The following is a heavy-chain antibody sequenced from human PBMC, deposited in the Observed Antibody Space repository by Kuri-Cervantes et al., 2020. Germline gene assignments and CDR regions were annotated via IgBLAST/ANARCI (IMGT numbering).Heavy chain of an antibody. J-gene: IGHJ4*02. CDR2: IYYSGST. V-gene: IGHV4-39*01. D-gene: IGHD3-22*01. Sequence: SETLSLTCTVSGGSISSSSYYWGWIRQPPGKGLEWIGSIYYSGSTYYNPSLTSRVTISVDTSKNQFSLKLSSVTAADTAVYYCARHEYSNYYDSRGLSSNFDCWGQGTLVTVSS. CDR1: GGSISSSSYY. CDR3: ARHEYSNYYDSRGLSSNFDC.